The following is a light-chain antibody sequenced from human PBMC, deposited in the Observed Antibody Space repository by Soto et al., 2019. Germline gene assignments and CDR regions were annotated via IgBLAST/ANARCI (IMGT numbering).Light chain of an antibody. CDR2: CAS. CDR3: QQYNNWPPMA. V-gene: IGKV3-15*01. Sequence: EIVMTQSPATLSVSPGERATLSCRASQSVSSDLAWYQQKPGQAPRLLIYCASARATGIPARFSGSGSGTEFTLTISSLQSGDFAVYYCQQYNNWPPMAFGQGTKVEIK. J-gene: IGKJ1*01. CDR1: QSVSSD.